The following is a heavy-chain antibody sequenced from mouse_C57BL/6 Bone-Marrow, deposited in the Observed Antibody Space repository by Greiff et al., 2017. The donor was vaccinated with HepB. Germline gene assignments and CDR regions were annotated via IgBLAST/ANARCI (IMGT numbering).Heavy chain of an antibody. CDR3: ARRGLFEYYGSSHYWYFDV. J-gene: IGHJ1*03. D-gene: IGHD1-1*01. Sequence: VKLQESGTELVKPGASVKLSCKASGYTFTSYWMHWVKQRPGQGLEWIGNINPSNGGTNYNEKFKSKATLTVDKSSSTAYMQLSSLTSEDSAVYYCARRGLFEYYGSSHYWYFDVWGTGTTVTVSS. CDR1: GYTFTSYW. CDR2: INPSNGGT. V-gene: IGHV1-53*01.